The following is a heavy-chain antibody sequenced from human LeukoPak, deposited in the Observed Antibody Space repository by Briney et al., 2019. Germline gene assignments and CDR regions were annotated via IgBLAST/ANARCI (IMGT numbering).Heavy chain of an antibody. V-gene: IGHV1-8*03. CDR1: GYTFTSYD. D-gene: IGHD3-3*02. J-gene: IGHJ3*02. Sequence: ASVKVSCKASGYTFTSYDINWVRQATGQGLEWMGWMNPNSGNTGYAQEFQARVTITRNTSISTAYMELSSLRSEDTAVYYCASHFRYDAFDIWGQGTMVTVSS. CDR2: MNPNSGNT. CDR3: ASHFRYDAFDI.